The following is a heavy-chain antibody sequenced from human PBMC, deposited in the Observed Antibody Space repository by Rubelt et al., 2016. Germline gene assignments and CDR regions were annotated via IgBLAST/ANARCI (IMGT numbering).Heavy chain of an antibody. V-gene: IGHV3-33*08. Sequence: VQLVESGGGLVKPGGSLRLSCAASGFTFSSYTMNWVRQAPGKGLEWVAVIWYDGSNKYYADSVKGRFTISRDNSKNTLYLQMNSLRAEDTAVYYCARDRSHYFDYWGQGTLVTVSS. CDR2: IWYDGSNK. CDR3: ARDRSHYFDY. J-gene: IGHJ4*02. CDR1: GFTFSSYT.